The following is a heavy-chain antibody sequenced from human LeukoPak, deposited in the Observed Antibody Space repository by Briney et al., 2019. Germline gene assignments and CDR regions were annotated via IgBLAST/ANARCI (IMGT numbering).Heavy chain of an antibody. CDR1: GFTFSTYS. D-gene: IGHD5-18*01. CDR2: IDGGSASI. J-gene: IGHJ4*02. CDR3: ANLGTASDY. V-gene: IGHV3-23*01. Sequence: GGSLRLSCAASGFTFSTYSMSWVRQAPGKGLEWVSAIDGGSASIYYADSVKGRFTISRDNSKNTLYLQMNSLRAEDTAVYYCANLGTASDYWGQGTLVTVSS.